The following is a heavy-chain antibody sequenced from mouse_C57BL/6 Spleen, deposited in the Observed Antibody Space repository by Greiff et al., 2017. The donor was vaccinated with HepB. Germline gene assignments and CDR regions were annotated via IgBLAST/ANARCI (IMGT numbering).Heavy chain of an antibody. CDR1: GYSITSGYY. CDR3: ARAGYYGSSYGFAY. CDR2: ISYDGSN. Sequence: EVKVEESGPGLVKPSQSLSLTCSVTGYSITSGYYWNWIRQFPGNKLEWMGYISYDGSNNYNPSLKTRISITRDTSKNQFFLKLNSVTTEDTATYYGARAGYYGSSYGFAYWGQGTLVTVSA. D-gene: IGHD1-1*01. V-gene: IGHV3-6*01. J-gene: IGHJ3*01.